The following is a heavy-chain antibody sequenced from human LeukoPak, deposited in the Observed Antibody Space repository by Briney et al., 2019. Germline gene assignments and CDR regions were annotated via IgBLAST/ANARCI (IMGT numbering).Heavy chain of an antibody. J-gene: IGHJ4*02. CDR1: GFTFSSYA. Sequence: GSLRLSCAASGFTFSSYAMSWVRQAPGKGLEWVSAISGSGGSTYYADSVKGRFTISRDNSKNTLYLQMNSLRAEDTAVYYCAKAYSSGWFLWSSPLDYWGQGTLVTVSS. D-gene: IGHD6-19*01. CDR2: ISGSGGST. CDR3: AKAYSSGWFLWSSPLDY. V-gene: IGHV3-23*01.